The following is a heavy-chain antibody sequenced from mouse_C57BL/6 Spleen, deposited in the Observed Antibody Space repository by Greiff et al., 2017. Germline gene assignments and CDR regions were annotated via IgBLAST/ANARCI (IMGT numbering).Heavy chain of an antibody. D-gene: IGHD1-1*01. V-gene: IGHV1-69*01. CDR2: IDPSDSYT. CDR1: GYTFTSYW. CDR3: ARFYYGSLHFDY. J-gene: IGHJ2*01. Sequence: QVQLQQPGAELVMPGASVKLSCKASGYTFTSYWMHWVKQRPGQGLEWIGEIDPSDSYTNYNQKFKGKSTLTVDKSSSTAYMQLSSLTSEDSAVYYCARFYYGSLHFDYWGQGTTLTVSS.